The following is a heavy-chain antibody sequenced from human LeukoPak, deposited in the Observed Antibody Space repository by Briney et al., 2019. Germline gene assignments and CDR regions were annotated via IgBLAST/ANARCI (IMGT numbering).Heavy chain of an antibody. J-gene: IGHJ2*01. V-gene: IGHV1-69*05. CDR1: GGTFSSYA. D-gene: IGHD3-22*01. CDR3: ARDSSGYYEYYWYFDL. Sequence: SVKVSCKASGGTFSSYAISWVRQAPGQGLEWMGRIIPIFGTANYAQKFQGRVTITTDESTSTAYMELSSLRSEDTAVYYCARDSSGYYEYYWYFDLRGRGTLVTVSS. CDR2: IIPIFGTA.